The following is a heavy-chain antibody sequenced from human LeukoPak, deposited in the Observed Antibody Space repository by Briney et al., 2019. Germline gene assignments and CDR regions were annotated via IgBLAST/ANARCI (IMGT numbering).Heavy chain of an antibody. D-gene: IGHD2-2*01. V-gene: IGHV4-61*01. CDR3: AREGSTTPGVDY. CDR1: GGSVSSGSYY. Sequence: PSETLSLTCTVSGGSVSSGSYYWSWIRQPPGKGLEWIGYIYYSGSTNYNPSLKSRVTISVDTSKNQFSLKLSSVTAADTAVYYCAREGSTTPGVDYGGQGPLVTVSS. CDR2: IYYSGST. J-gene: IGHJ4*02.